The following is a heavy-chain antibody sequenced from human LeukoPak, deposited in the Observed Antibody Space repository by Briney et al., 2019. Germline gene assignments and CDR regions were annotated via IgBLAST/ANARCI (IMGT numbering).Heavy chain of an antibody. J-gene: IGHJ5*02. D-gene: IGHD3-22*01. CDR1: GYTLTELS. V-gene: IGHV1-24*01. CDR2: FDPEDGET. Sequence: ASVKVSCKVSGYTLTELSMHWVRQAPGKGLEWMGGFDPEDGETIYAQKFQGRVTMTEDTSTDTAYMELSSLRSEDTAVYYCARGHPQDRPFDPWGQGTLVTVSS. CDR3: ARGHPQDRPFDP.